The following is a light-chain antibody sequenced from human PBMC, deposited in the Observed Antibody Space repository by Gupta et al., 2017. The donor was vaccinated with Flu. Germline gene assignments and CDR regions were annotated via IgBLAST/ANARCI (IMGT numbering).Light chain of an antibody. CDR2: EVS. CDR1: SSDVGGYNY. Sequence: SALNQPASVSGSPEQSITITTHGTSSDVGGYNYVSCFQQHPGKAPKLMIYEVSNRPSGVSNRFSGSKSGNTASLTISGLQAEDEADYYCSSFTSSNTWVFGGGTKLTVL. V-gene: IGLV2-14*01. CDR3: SSFTSSNTWV. J-gene: IGLJ3*02.